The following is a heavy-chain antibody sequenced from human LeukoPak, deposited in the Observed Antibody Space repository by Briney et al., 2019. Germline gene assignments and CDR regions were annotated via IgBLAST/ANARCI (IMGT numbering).Heavy chain of an antibody. CDR1: GFTFSSYA. CDR3: ATLGGAHGGNLDY. J-gene: IGHJ4*02. CDR2: ISGSGGST. D-gene: IGHD4-23*01. V-gene: IGHV3-23*01. Sequence: GGSLRLSCAASGFTFSSYAMSWVRQAPGKGLEWVSAISGSGGSTYYADSVKGRFTISRDNSKNTLYLQMNSLRAEDTAVYYCATLGGAHGGNLDYWGQGTLVTVSS.